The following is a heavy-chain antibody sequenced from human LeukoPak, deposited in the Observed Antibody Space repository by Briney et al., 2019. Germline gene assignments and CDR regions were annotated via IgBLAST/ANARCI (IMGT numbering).Heavy chain of an antibody. V-gene: IGHV3-23*01. D-gene: IGHD6-19*01. CDR3: AKDHLPGIVVADRDY. CDR2: ISSSGGST. CDR1: GFTFSSYA. Sequence: PGGSLRLSCAASGFTFSSYAMTWVRQAPGKGLEWVSSISSSGGSTYYADSVRGRFTISRDNSKNTLYLQMNSLRAEDTAIYYCAKDHLPGIVVADRDYWGQGTLVTVSS. J-gene: IGHJ4*02.